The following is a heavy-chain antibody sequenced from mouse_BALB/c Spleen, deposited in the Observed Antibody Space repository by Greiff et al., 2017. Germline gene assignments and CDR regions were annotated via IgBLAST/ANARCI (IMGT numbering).Heavy chain of an antibody. Sequence: EVQLVESGGGLVQPGGSLKLSCAASGFTFSSYTMSWVRQTPEKRLEWVAYISNGGGSTYYPDTVKGRVTISRDNAKNTLYLQMSSLTSEDTAMYYCARHYYGSSYFDYWGQGTTLTVSS. CDR2: ISNGGGST. CDR3: ARHYYGSSYFDY. V-gene: IGHV5-12-2*01. J-gene: IGHJ2*01. D-gene: IGHD1-1*01. CDR1: GFTFSSYT.